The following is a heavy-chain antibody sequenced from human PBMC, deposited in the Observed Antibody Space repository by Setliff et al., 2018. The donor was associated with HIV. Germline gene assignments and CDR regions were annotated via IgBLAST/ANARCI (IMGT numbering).Heavy chain of an antibody. V-gene: IGHV4-38-2*02. J-gene: IGHJ4*02. CDR2: IYHSGST. Sequence: NPSETLSLTCTVSGYSISSGYYWGWIRQPPGKGLEWIGSIYHSGSTFYSPSLKSRVTISVDTSKNQFSLKLSSVTAADTAIYYCARGSPSSSWYGEYAYWGQGTLVTVSS. CDR1: GYSISSGYY. CDR3: ARGSPSSSWYGEYAY. D-gene: IGHD6-13*01.